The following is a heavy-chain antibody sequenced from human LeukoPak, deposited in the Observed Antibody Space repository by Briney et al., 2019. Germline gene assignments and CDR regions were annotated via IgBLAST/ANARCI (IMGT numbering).Heavy chain of an antibody. CDR1: GFSFSSYG. D-gene: IGHD5-24*01. Sequence: GGSLRLSCAASGFSFSSYGMNWVRQAPGKGLEWVSSISSSSSYIYYADSVKGRFTISRDNAKNSLFLQMISLRAEDTAVYYCARDLAMASIKYYFDYWGQGTLVTVSS. CDR3: ARDLAMASIKYYFDY. CDR2: ISSSSSYI. V-gene: IGHV3-21*01. J-gene: IGHJ4*02.